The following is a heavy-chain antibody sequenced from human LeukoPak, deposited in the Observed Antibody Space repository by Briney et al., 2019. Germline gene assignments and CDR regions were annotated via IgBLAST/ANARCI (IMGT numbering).Heavy chain of an antibody. Sequence: WSLRLSCAASGFTVSNNYMTWVRQAPGKGLEWVSVIHIGGDTYYADSVKGRFTISRDNSKNTLYLQMNSLRVEDTAVYYCARDLVGATVPDWGQGTLVTVSS. V-gene: IGHV3-53*01. CDR3: ARDLVGATVPD. D-gene: IGHD1-26*01. J-gene: IGHJ4*02. CDR2: IHIGGDT. CDR1: GFTVSNNY.